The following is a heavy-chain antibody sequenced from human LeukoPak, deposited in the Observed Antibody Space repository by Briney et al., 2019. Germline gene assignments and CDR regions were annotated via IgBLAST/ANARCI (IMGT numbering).Heavy chain of an antibody. CDR3: ARDNCSRPSCPDWGGENWFDP. J-gene: IGHJ5*02. V-gene: IGHV1-69*05. Sequence: ASVKVSCKASGGTFSSYAISWVRQAPGQGLEWMGGIIPIFGTANYAQKFQGRVTITTDESTSTAYMELSSLRSEDTAVYYCARDNCSRPSCPDWGGENWFDPWGQGTLVTVSS. CDR1: GGTFSSYA. CDR2: IIPIFGTA. D-gene: IGHD2-2*01.